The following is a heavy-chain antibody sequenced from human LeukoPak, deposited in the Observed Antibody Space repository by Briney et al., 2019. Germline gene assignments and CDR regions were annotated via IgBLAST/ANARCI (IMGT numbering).Heavy chain of an antibody. D-gene: IGHD3-16*01. CDR1: GGSISSYY. CDR3: ARYDPGAFDI. Sequence: PSETLSLTCTVSGGSISSYYWSWIRQPPGKGLEWTGYIYYSGSTHYNPSLKSRVTISVDTSKNQFSLKLSSVTAADTAVYYCARYDPGAFDIWGQGTMVTVSS. CDR2: IYYSGST. J-gene: IGHJ3*02. V-gene: IGHV4-59*12.